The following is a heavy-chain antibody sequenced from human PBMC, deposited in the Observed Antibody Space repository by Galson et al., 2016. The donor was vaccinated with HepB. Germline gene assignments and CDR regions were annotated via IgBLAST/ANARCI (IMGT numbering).Heavy chain of an antibody. CDR2: IYPGDSDT. J-gene: IGHJ4*02. CDR1: GYSFGSYA. D-gene: IGHD5-18*01. CDR3: ARLSPYTNGRQFDS. V-gene: IGHV5-51*01. Sequence: QSGAEVKKPGESLKISCKGSGYSFGSYAIVWVRQMPGKGLEWMGIIYPGDSDTRYNPAFQGQVTISADRSITTAYLQWSTLKASDTAIYFCARLSPYTNGRQFDSWGQGTLVTVSS.